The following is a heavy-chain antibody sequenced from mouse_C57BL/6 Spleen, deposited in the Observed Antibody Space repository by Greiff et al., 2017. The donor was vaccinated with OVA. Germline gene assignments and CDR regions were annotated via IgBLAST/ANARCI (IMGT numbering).Heavy chain of an antibody. V-gene: IGHV3-6*01. Sequence: EVQLQQSGPGLVKPSQSLSLTCSVTGYSITSGYYWNWIRQFPGNKLEWMGYISYDGSNNYNPSLKNRISITRDTSKNQFFLKLNSVTTEDTATYYCAKDNYFRGFAYWGQGTLVTVSA. J-gene: IGHJ3*01. D-gene: IGHD1-3*01. CDR1: GYSITSGYY. CDR2: ISYDGSN. CDR3: AKDNYFRGFAY.